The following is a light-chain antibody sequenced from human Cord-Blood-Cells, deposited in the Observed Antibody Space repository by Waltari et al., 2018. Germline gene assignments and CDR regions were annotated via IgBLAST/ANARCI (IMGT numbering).Light chain of an antibody. V-gene: IGLV2-23*02. CDR2: EVS. Sequence: QSALTQPASVSGSPGQSITIPCPGPSSDVGSYNLVSWYQQHPGKAPKLMIYEVSKRPSGVSNRFSGSKSGNTASLTISGLQAEDEADYYCCSYAGSSTLVFGTGTKVTVL. CDR1: SSDVGSYNL. J-gene: IGLJ1*01. CDR3: CSYAGSSTLV.